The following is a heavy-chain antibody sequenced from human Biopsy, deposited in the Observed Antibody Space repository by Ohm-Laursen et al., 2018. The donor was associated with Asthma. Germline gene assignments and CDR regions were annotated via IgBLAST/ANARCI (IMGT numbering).Heavy chain of an antibody. J-gene: IGHJ4*02. CDR1: GGSFSNFA. CDR2: ILTKFDIT. V-gene: IGHV1-69*04. Sequence: GSSVKVSCKASGGSFSNFAFSWVRQAPGHGLEWMGTILTKFDITSYAEKFQGRVTITADKSTSTTYMELSRLRSEDTAVYYCARSYDTDPYPVLVLDYWGQGTLVTVSS. D-gene: IGHD3-22*01. CDR3: ARSYDTDPYPVLVLDY.